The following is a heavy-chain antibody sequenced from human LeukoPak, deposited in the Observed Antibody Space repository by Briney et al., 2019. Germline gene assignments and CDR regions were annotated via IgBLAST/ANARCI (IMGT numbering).Heavy chain of an antibody. CDR3: ARGYYYDSSGYYYGFGY. V-gene: IGHV1-2*02. Sequence: ASVKVSCKASGYTFTSYDINWVRQATGQGLEWMGWINPNSGGTNYAQKFQGRVTMTRDTSISTAYMELSRLRSDDTAVYYCARGYYYDSSGYYYGFGYWGQGTLVTVSS. CDR2: INPNSGGT. J-gene: IGHJ4*02. CDR1: GYTFTSYD. D-gene: IGHD3-22*01.